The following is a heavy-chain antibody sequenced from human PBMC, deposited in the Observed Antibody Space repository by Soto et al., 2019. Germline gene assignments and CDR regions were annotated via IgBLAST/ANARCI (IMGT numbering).Heavy chain of an antibody. CDR3: AKAANGWFSAFDI. J-gene: IGHJ3*02. V-gene: IGHV3-23*01. CDR1: GFTFSSYA. CDR2: ISGSGGTT. D-gene: IGHD6-19*01. Sequence: EVQLLESGGGLVQPGGSLRLSCAASGFTFSSYAMSWVRQAPGKGLEWVSAISGSGGTTYYADSVKGRFTFSRDNYKNTLYLQMNSLRAEDRAVYYCAKAANGWFSAFDIWGQGTMVTVSS.